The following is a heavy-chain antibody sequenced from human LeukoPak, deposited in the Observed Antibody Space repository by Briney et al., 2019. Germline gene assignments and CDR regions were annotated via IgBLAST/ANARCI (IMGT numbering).Heavy chain of an antibody. CDR3: AREQALTGPHNWFDP. CDR2: INPNSGGT. Sequence: ASVKVSCKASGYTFTGYYMHGVRQAPGQGLEWMGWINPNSGGTNYAQKFQGRVTMTRDTSISTAYMELSRLRSDDTAVYYCAREQALTGPHNWFDPWGQGTLVTVSS. J-gene: IGHJ5*02. D-gene: IGHD3-9*01. CDR1: GYTFTGYY. V-gene: IGHV1-2*02.